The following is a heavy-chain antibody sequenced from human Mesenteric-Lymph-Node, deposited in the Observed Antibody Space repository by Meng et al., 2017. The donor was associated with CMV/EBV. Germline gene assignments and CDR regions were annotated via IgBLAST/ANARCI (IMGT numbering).Heavy chain of an antibody. CDR1: GFTFSSYS. CDR3: AREGGYTYGSFAN. Sequence: GGSLRLSCAASGFTFSSYSMSWIRRAPGKGLEWVSYITTGSTIYYADSVKGRFTISRDNTKNSLYLQMNSLRAEDTAVYYCAREGGYTYGSFANWGQGTTVTVSS. V-gene: IGHV3-48*04. D-gene: IGHD5-18*01. CDR2: ITTGSTI. J-gene: IGHJ6*02.